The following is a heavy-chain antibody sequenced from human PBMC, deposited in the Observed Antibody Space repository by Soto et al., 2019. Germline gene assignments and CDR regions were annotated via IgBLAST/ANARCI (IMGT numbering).Heavy chain of an antibody. CDR2: INQDGSGT. CDR3: ASYCRGCGRYFFDY. CDR1: GFTFISSF. Sequence: GGSLRLSCVASGFTFISSFMGWVRQAPGKGLESGANINQDGSGTYYVDSVKGRFTITRDNAKNSLYLQLNSLRAEDTAVYYWASYCRGCGRYFFDYWGQGTLVTVSS. D-gene: IGHD6-19*01. J-gene: IGHJ4*02. V-gene: IGHV3-7*01.